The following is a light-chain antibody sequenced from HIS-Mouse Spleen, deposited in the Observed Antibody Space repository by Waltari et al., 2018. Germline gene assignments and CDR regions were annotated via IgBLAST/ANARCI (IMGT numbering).Light chain of an antibody. V-gene: IGLV3-10*01. Sequence: SYELTQPPSVSVSPGQPARITCSGDALPKKYAYWYQQKSGQYPVLVLYEDSKRPPWIPERFSGSSSGTMATLTISGAQVEDEADYYCYSTDSSGNHRVFGGGTKLTVL. CDR1: ALPKKY. CDR2: EDS. CDR3: YSTDSSGNHRV. J-gene: IGLJ2*01.